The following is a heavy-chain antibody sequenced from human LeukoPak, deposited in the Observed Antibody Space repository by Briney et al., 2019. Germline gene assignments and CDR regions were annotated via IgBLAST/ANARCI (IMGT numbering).Heavy chain of an antibody. CDR3: ARDVGAIFGVVIDRYYYYNMDV. V-gene: IGHV1-69*13. CDR1: GGTFSSYG. D-gene: IGHD3-3*01. Sequence: ASVKVSCKASGGTFSSYGISWVRQAPGQGLEWMGGIIPFFGTANYAQKFQGRVTITADESTSTAYMELSSLRSEDTAVYYCARDVGAIFGVVIDRYYYYNMDVWGKGTTVTVSS. J-gene: IGHJ6*03. CDR2: IIPFFGTA.